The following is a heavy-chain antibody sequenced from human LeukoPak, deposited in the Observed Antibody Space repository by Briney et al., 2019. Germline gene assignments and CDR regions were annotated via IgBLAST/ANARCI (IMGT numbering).Heavy chain of an antibody. CDR2: ISAYNGNT. CDR1: GYTFTSYG. CDR3: AREVPPQLWRYYYYYYYMDV. D-gene: IGHD5-18*01. V-gene: IGHV1-18*01. Sequence: GASVKVSCKASGYTFTSYGISWVRQAPGQGLEWMGWISAYNGNTNYAQKLQGRVTMTTGTSTSTAYMELRSLRSDDTAVYYCAREVPPQLWRYYYYYYYMDVWGKGTTVTVSS. J-gene: IGHJ6*03.